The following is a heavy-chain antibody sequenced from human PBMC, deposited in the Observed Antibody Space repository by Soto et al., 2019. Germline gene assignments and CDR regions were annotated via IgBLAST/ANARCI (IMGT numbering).Heavy chain of an antibody. J-gene: IGHJ4*02. CDR3: TRRLGVATGPFDF. Sequence: GGSLRLSCAASGFNFSNYAMHWVRQAPGKGLEYVSAISTNGVSTYYANSVKGRFTVARDNSKNTLYLQMGSLKTEDMAVYYYTRRLGVATGPFDFWGLGTLVTVSS. CDR1: GFNFSNYA. V-gene: IGHV3-64*01. CDR2: ISTNGVST. D-gene: IGHD1-1*01.